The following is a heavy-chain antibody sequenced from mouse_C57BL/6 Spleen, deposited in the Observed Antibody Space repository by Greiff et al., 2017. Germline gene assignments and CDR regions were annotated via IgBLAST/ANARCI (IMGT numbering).Heavy chain of an antibody. D-gene: IGHD1-3*01. Sequence: EVQLQQSGPELVKPGASVKISCKASGYSFTGYSMNWVKQSNGKGLEWIGVIYPDDGTTNYNEKFKGKATLTVDQSSSTAYMQLNSLTSEDSAVYYCARRGECEWYAMDYWGKGTSVTVSS. CDR2: IYPDDGTT. J-gene: IGHJ4*01. V-gene: IGHV1-39*01. CDR1: GYSFTGYS. CDR3: ARRGECEWYAMDY.